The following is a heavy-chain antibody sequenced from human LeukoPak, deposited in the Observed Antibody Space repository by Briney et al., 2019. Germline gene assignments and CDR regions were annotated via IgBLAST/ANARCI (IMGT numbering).Heavy chain of an antibody. CDR3: AKDGGVVPAAIRNFDY. CDR1: GFTFSSYA. J-gene: IGHJ4*02. D-gene: IGHD2-2*01. V-gene: IGHV3-23*01. Sequence: GGSLRLSCAASGFTFSSYAMSWVRQAPGKGLEWVSGISGSGGSTYYADSVKGRFTISRDNSKNTLYLQMNSLRAEDTAVYYCAKDGGVVPAAIRNFDYWGQGTLVTVSS. CDR2: ISGSGGST.